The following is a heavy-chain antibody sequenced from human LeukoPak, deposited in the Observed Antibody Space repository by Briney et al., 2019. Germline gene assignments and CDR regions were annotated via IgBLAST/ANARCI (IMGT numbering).Heavy chain of an antibody. D-gene: IGHD3-3*01. CDR2: VSHSGRT. CDR3: AKAPPPYYDFWSGSNWFDP. V-gene: IGHV4-34*01. Sequence: PSETLSLTCAVHGGSFNAYWTWIRQPPGKGLEWIGEVSHSGRTNYNPSLKSRVTISVDTSKNQFSLKLTSLTAADTAVYYCAKAPPPYYDFWSGSNWFDPWGQGTLVTVSS. CDR1: GGSFNAY. J-gene: IGHJ5*02.